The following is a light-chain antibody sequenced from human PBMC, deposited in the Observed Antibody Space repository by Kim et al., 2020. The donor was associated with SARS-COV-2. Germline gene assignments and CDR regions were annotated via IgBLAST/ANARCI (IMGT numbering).Light chain of an antibody. CDR2: DAS. V-gene: IGKV1-33*01. CDR3: QQYDDLST. CDR1: QGIRDY. Sequence: DIQMTQSPSSLSASVGDRVTITCQASQGIRDYLNWYQQKPGKAPKLLIYDASNLEVGVPSRFSGSGSGTDFTFTITSLQPEDIGTYYCQQYDDLSTFGQGTKLEI. J-gene: IGKJ2*01.